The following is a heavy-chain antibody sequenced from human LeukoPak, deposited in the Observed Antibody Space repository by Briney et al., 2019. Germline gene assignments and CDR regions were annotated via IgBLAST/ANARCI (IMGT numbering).Heavy chain of an antibody. CDR2: VRSSSSYT. V-gene: IGHV3-11*03. CDR3: AAGTAADY. CDR1: GIPFSDFY. J-gene: IGHJ4*02. D-gene: IGHD6-13*01. Sequence: GGSLRLSCVVSGIPFSDFYMNWIRQAPGKGLEWISYVRSSSSYTDYAESVKGRFTISRDNAKSALYLEMSDLRVEDTAVYYCAAGTAADYWGQGTLVSVSS.